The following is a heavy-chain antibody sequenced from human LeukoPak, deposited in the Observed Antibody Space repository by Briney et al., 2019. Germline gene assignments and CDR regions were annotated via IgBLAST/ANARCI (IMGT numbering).Heavy chain of an antibody. Sequence: SETLSLTCSVSGGSVSSGYYYWSWIRQPPGKGLEWIGFISSSGSTNYNPSLKSRVTISVDTTKNHFSLNLSSATAADTAVYYCARGMDSYYRTNFDYWGQGTLVTVSS. D-gene: IGHD3-10*01. CDR2: ISSSGST. J-gene: IGHJ4*02. V-gene: IGHV4-61*01. CDR3: ARGMDSYYRTNFDY. CDR1: GGSVSSGYYY.